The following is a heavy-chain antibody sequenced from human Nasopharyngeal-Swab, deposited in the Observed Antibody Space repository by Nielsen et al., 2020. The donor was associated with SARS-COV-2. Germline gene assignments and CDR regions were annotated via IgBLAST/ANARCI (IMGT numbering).Heavy chain of an antibody. CDR3: AKDHIGYCGGGRCYPGNFKH. D-gene: IGHD2-15*01. V-gene: IGHV3-23*01. Sequence: GESLKISCAASGFTFSSYAMSWVRQAPGKGLEWVSAISGSGGSAYYADSVKGRFTISRDNSKNTLYMQMKSLRAEDTAVYYCAKDHIGYCGGGRCYPGNFKHWGQAPWSPSPQ. CDR1: GFTFSSYA. CDR2: ISGSGGSA. J-gene: IGHJ1*01.